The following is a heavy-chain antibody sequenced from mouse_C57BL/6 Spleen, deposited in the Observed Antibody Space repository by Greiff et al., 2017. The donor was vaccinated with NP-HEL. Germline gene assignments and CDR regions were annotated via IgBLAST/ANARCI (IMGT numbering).Heavy chain of an antibody. CDR2: IYPRDGST. CDR3: ASISWDGGDYFDY. V-gene: IGHV1-78*01. CDR1: GYTFTDHT. J-gene: IGHJ2*01. D-gene: IGHD4-1*01. Sequence: VQLQQSDAELVKPGASVKISCKVSGYTFTDHTIHWMKQRPEQGLEWIGYIYPRDGSTKYNEKFKGKATLTADKSSSTAYMQLNSLTSEDSAVYVCASISWDGGDYFDYWGQGTTLTVSS.